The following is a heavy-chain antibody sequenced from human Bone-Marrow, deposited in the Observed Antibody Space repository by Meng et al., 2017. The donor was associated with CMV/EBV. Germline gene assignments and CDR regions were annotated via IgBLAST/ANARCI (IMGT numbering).Heavy chain of an antibody. J-gene: IGHJ4*02. CDR2: ISYDGSNK. V-gene: IGHV3-30*04. CDR1: GFTFSSYA. Sequence: GGSLRLSCAASGFTFSSYAMHWVRQAPGKGLEWVAVISYDGSNKYYADSVKGRFTISRDNSKNTLYLQMNSLRAEDTAVYYCARRGSPDYWGQGTLVTVSS. CDR3: ARRGSPDY.